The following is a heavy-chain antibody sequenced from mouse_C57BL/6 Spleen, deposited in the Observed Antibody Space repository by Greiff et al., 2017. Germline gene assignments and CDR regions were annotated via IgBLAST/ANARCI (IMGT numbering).Heavy chain of an antibody. Sequence: VQLKQSGAELVRPGASVKLSCTASGFNIKDDYMHWVKQRPEQGLEWIGWIDPENGDTEYASKFQGKATITADTSSNTAYLQLSSLTSEDTAVYYCTLAYYSNYGYFDVWGTGTTVTVSS. D-gene: IGHD2-5*01. V-gene: IGHV14-4*01. J-gene: IGHJ1*03. CDR1: GFNIKDDY. CDR2: IDPENGDT. CDR3: TLAYYSNYGYFDV.